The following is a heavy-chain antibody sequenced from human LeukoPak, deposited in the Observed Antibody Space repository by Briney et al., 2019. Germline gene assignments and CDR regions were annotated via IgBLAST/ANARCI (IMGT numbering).Heavy chain of an antibody. D-gene: IGHD6-13*01. J-gene: IGHJ2*01. V-gene: IGHV4-59*08. CDR1: GGSISSYY. Sequence: PSETLSLTCTVSGGSISSYYWSWIRQPPGKGMEWVGYIHYGGSTNYNPSLKSRVTISVDPSKNQFSQKLSSVTAADTAVYYCASTGIAAAGAYWYFDLWGRGTLVTVSS. CDR3: ASTGIAAAGAYWYFDL. CDR2: IHYGGST.